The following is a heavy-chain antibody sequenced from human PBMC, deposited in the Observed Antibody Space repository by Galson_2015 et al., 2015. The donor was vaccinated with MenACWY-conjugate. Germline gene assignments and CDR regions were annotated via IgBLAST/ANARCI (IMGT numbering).Heavy chain of an antibody. CDR1: GYSFTNYW. D-gene: IGHD2-21*01. J-gene: IGHJ4*02. V-gene: IGHV5-51*01. CDR2: IYPGDSDT. Sequence: KVSCKGSGYSFTNYWIGWVRQMPGKGLEWMGIIYPGDSDTRYSPSFQGQVTISADKSISTAYLQWSSLKASDTAIYYCARQSDNSLGYWGQGTLVTVSS. CDR3: ARQSDNSLGY.